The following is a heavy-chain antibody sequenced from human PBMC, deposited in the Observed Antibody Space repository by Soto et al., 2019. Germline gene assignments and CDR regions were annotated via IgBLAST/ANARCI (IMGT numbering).Heavy chain of an antibody. V-gene: IGHV3-30-3*01. Sequence: GGSLRLSCAASGFTFSSYAMHWVRQAPGKGLEWVAVISYDGSNKYYADSVKGRFTISRDNSKNTLYLQMNSLRAEDTAVYYCARARLPGLTYYYGMDVWGQGTTVTVSS. CDR2: ISYDGSNK. J-gene: IGHJ6*02. CDR3: ARARLPGLTYYYGMDV. D-gene: IGHD2-2*01. CDR1: GFTFSSYA.